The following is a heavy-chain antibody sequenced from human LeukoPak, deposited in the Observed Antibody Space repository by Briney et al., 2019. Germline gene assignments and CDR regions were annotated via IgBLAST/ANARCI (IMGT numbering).Heavy chain of an antibody. Sequence: SETLSLTCAVYGGSFSGYYWSWIRQPPGKGLEWIREINHSGSTNYNPSLKSRVTISVDTSKNQFSLKLSSVTAADTAVYYCARGLRMYDFWSGYHDYWGQGTLVTVSS. CDR3: ARGLRMYDFWSGYHDY. J-gene: IGHJ4*02. CDR1: GGSFSGYY. CDR2: INHSGST. D-gene: IGHD3-3*01. V-gene: IGHV4-34*01.